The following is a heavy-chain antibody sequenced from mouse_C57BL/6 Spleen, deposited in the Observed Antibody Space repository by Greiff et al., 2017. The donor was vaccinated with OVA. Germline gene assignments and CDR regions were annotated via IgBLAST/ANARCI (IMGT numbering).Heavy chain of an antibody. D-gene: IGHD2-5*01. J-gene: IGHJ4*01. CDR1: GFSLTSYG. CDR2: IWSGGST. CDR3: ARKGSYSNYEAMDY. Sequence: VQLQQSGPGLVQPSQSLSITCTASGFSLTSYGVHWVRQSPGKGLEWLGVIWSGGSTDYNAAFISRLSISKDNSKSQVFFKMNSLQADDTAIDYCARKGSYSNYEAMDYWGQGTSVTVSS. V-gene: IGHV2-2*01.